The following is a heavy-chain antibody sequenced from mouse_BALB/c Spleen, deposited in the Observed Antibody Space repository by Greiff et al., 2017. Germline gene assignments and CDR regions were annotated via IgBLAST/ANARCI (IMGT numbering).Heavy chain of an antibody. CDR2: INPSNGGT. V-gene: IGHV1S81*02. CDR1: GYTFTSYY. CDR3: TRPLYESWFAY. Sequence: QVQLKQSGAELVKPGASVKLSCKASGYTFTSYYMYWVKQRPGQGLEWIGEINPSNGGTNFNEKFKSKATLTVDKSSSTAYMQLSSLTSEDSAVYYCTRPLYESWFAYWGQGTLVTVSA. J-gene: IGHJ3*01. D-gene: IGHD1-3*01.